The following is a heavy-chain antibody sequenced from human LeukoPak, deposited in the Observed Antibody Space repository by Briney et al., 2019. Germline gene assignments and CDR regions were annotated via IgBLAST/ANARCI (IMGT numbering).Heavy chain of an antibody. CDR1: GFTVTDYA. CDR2: ISASGGMT. Sequence: GGSLRLSCAASGFTVTDYAMTWVRQAPGKGLEWVSSISASGGMTYYADSVKGRFTVSRDNSKNSLYLQMDSLTAADTAVYYCAKDRSIGTYYTFDHWGQGTLVTISS. J-gene: IGHJ4*02. V-gene: IGHV3-23*01. D-gene: IGHD1-26*01. CDR3: AKDRSIGTYYTFDH.